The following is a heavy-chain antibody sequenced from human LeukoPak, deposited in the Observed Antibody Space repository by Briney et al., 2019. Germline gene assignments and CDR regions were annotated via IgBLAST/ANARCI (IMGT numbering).Heavy chain of an antibody. V-gene: IGHV4-59*08. CDR2: IYNGRNT. D-gene: IGHD6-19*01. CDR1: GASTSDKY. J-gene: IGHJ4*02. CDR3: AQTTGWPGFDF. Sequence: SETLSPTCSASGASTSDKYWSWIRQSPGRTLEWIGHIYNGRNTKYNPSLTSRVTISVDTSKNQFSLSLTSVTAADTAMYYRAQTTGWPGFDFWGPGALVTVSS.